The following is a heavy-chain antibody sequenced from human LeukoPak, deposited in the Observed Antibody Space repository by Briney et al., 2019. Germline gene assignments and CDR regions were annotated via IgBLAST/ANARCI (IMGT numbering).Heavy chain of an antibody. Sequence: GESLKISCKGSGYSFTSYWIGWVRQMPGKVLEWMGFIYPGDSDTRYSPSFQGQVTISADKSISTAYLQWSSLKASDTAMYYCATSYYYDSSGSRDWFDPWGQGTLVTVSS. V-gene: IGHV5-51*01. D-gene: IGHD3-22*01. J-gene: IGHJ5*02. CDR3: ATSYYYDSSGSRDWFDP. CDR2: IYPGDSDT. CDR1: GYSFTSYW.